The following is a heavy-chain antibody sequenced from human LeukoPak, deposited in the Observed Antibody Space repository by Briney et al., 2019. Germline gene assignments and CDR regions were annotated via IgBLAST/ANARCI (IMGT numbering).Heavy chain of an antibody. CDR2: FYNSGRS. CDR3: TRGAGWLIDY. J-gene: IGHJ4*02. CDR1: DDSISDYY. Sequence: SETLSLTCTVSDDSISDYYRGWIRQPPGKGLEWIGHFYNSGRSTYNPSLKSRVTISADTSKNHFSLKLNSVTTADTAVYYCTRGAGWLIDYWGQGILVTVSS. V-gene: IGHV4-59*01. D-gene: IGHD3-16*01.